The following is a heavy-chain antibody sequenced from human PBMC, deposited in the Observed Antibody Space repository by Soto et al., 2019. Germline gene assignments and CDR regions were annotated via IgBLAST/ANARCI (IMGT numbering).Heavy chain of an antibody. V-gene: IGHV4-4*02. CDR1: GGSISSSNW. CDR2: IYHSGST. CDR3: AIAAAGTGPEYYDGMDV. D-gene: IGHD6-13*01. J-gene: IGHJ6*02. Sequence: PSETLSLTCAVSGGSISSSNWWSWGRQPPGKGLEWRGEIYHSGSTNYNPSLKSRVTISVDKSTNQFSLKLSSVTAADTAVYYCAIAAAGTGPEYYDGMDVWGQGTTVTVSS.